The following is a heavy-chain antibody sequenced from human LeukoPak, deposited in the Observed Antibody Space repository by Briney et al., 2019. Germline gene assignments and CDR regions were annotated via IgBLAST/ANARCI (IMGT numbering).Heavy chain of an antibody. Sequence: SETLSLTCAVYGGSFSGYYWSWIRQPPGKGLEWIGEINHSGSTNYNPSLKSRVTISVDTSKNQFSLKLSSVTAADTAVYYCARTVTTDYYGMDVWGQGTTVTVSS. J-gene: IGHJ6*02. CDR2: INHSGST. V-gene: IGHV4-34*01. CDR1: GGSFSGYY. D-gene: IGHD4-11*01. CDR3: ARTVTTDYYGMDV.